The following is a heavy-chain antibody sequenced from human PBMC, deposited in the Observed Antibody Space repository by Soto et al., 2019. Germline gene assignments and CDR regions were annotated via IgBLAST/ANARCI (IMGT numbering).Heavy chain of an antibody. Sequence: PSETLSLTCTVSGGSISSGGYYWSWIRQHPGKGLEWIGYIYYSGSTYYNPSLKSRVTISVDTSKNQFSLKLSSVTAADTAVYYCARVYYDSPPPAEYFQHWGQGTLVTVSS. V-gene: IGHV4-31*03. CDR3: ARVYYDSPPPAEYFQH. CDR2: IYYSGST. CDR1: GGSISSGGYY. J-gene: IGHJ1*01. D-gene: IGHD3-22*01.